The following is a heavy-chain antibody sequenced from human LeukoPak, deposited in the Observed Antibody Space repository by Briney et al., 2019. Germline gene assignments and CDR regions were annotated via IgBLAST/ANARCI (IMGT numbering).Heavy chain of an antibody. Sequence: GGSLRLSCAASGFSVRGSFMNWVRQAPGKGLEWVSLLSNTENSFYADSVKGRFTLSKDISNNTLYLHMHSLRGEDTAVYFCARAIGVVDCGTQTCYPYHFDKWGRGTLVTVSS. J-gene: IGHJ4*02. D-gene: IGHD2-21*01. CDR2: LSNTENS. CDR3: ARAIGVVDCGTQTCYPYHFDK. V-gene: IGHV3-66*01. CDR1: GFSVRGSF.